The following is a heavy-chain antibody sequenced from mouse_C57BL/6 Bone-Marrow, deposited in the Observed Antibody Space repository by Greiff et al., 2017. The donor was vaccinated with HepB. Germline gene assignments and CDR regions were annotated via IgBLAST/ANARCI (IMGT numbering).Heavy chain of an antibody. Sequence: EVQWVESGGGLVQPKGSLKLSCAASGFSFNTYAMNWVRQAPGKGLEWVARIRSKSNNYATYYADSVKDRFTISRDDSESMLYLQMNNLKTEDTAMYYCVRRLLWLAKGGYYAMDYWGQGTSVTVSS. D-gene: IGHD2-1*01. V-gene: IGHV10-1*01. CDR3: VRRLLWLAKGGYYAMDY. CDR1: GFSFNTYA. CDR2: IRSKSNNYAT. J-gene: IGHJ4*01.